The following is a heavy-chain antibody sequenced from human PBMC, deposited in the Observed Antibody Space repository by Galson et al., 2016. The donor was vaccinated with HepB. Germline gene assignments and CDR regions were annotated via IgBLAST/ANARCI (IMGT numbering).Heavy chain of an antibody. V-gene: IGHV1-3*01. D-gene: IGHD6-19*01. Sequence: SVKVSCKASGYIFTSYYIHWVRQAPGQRPEWMGWIHAGNGNTRYSQKFQGRVTITRDSSATTAYMEVSSLTSEDSAIYYCAKGAGGWCDYWGQGTLVTVSS. CDR2: IHAGNGNT. CDR1: GYIFTSYY. CDR3: AKGAGGWCDY. J-gene: IGHJ4*02.